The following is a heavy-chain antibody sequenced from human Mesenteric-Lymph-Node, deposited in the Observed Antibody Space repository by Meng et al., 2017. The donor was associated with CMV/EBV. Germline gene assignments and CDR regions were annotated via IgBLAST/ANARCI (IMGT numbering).Heavy chain of an antibody. J-gene: IGHJ4*02. CDR1: GFTFDDYG. V-gene: IGHV3-9*01. Sequence: SLKISCAASGFTFDDYGMHWVRQAPGKGLEWVSGISANGVTTVYADSVEGRFTISRDNAKNSLYLQMNSLRAEDTAVYYCASGQRNYVYWGQGTLVTVSS. CDR3: ASGQRNYVY. CDR2: ISANGVTT. D-gene: IGHD1-7*01.